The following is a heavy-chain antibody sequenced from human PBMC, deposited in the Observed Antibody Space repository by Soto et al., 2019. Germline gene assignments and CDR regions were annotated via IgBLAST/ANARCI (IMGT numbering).Heavy chain of an antibody. J-gene: IGHJ3*02. V-gene: IGHV4-30-4*01. CDR2: IYYSGST. Sequence: SETLSLTCTVSGGSISSGDYYWSWIRQPPGKGLEWIGYIYYSGSTYYNPSLKSRVTISVDTSKNQFSLKLSSVTAADTAVYYCARGYCSGGSCFSPDALDIWGQGTMVTVSS. CDR1: GGSISSGDYY. D-gene: IGHD2-15*01. CDR3: ARGYCSGGSCFSPDALDI.